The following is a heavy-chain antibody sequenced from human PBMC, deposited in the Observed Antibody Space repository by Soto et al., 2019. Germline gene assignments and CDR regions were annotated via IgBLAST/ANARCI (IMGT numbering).Heavy chain of an antibody. D-gene: IGHD2-8*02. CDR1: GGSFNDYP. CDR3: ARDKITGLFDY. Sequence: SETLSLTCSMYGGSFNDYPWSWIRQAPGKGLEWIGEINYAGSTNYNPSLKSRVTISVDTSKNQFSLKLTSVTAADTAVYYCARDKITGLFDYWGQGTLVTVS. CDR2: INYAGST. J-gene: IGHJ4*02. V-gene: IGHV4-34*01.